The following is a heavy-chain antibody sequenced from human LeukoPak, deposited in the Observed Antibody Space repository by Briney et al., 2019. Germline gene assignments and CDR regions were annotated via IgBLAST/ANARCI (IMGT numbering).Heavy chain of an antibody. CDR2: IYYSGST. D-gene: IGHD1-26*01. V-gene: IGHV4-39*07. CDR1: GGSISSSSYY. J-gene: IGHJ3*02. CDR3: ARGSGNHDAFDI. Sequence: SETLSLTCTVSGGSISSSSYYWGWIRQPPGKGLEWIASIYYSGSTYYNPSLKSRVTISIDTSKNQFSLKVNSVTAADTAVYYCARGSGNHDAFDIWGQGTMVTVSS.